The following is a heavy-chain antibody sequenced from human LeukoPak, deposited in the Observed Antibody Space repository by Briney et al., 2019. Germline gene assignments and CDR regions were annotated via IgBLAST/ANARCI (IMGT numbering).Heavy chain of an antibody. Sequence: GGSLRLSCAASGFTFSSYEMNWVRQAPGKGLEWVSYISSSGSTIYYADPVKGRLTISRDNAKKSLYLQMNSLRAEDTAIYYCARRYCSSTTCTLDYWGQGTLVTVSS. CDR2: ISSSGSTI. CDR3: ARRYCSSTTCTLDY. V-gene: IGHV3-48*03. CDR1: GFTFSSYE. J-gene: IGHJ4*02. D-gene: IGHD2-2*01.